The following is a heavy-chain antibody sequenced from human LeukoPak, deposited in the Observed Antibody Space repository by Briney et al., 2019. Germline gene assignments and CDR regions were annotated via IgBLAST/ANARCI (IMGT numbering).Heavy chain of an antibody. CDR3: TRGREMESSPYYFDY. Sequence: GGSLRLSCAASGFTFSSYWMHWVRQAPGKGLVWVSRINSDGTTYADSVKGRSTISRDDAKNTLYLQMNSLGAEDTAVYYCTRGREMESSPYYFDYRGQGTLVTVSS. CDR2: INSDGT. J-gene: IGHJ4*02. CDR1: GFTFSSYW. D-gene: IGHD1-1*01. V-gene: IGHV3-74*03.